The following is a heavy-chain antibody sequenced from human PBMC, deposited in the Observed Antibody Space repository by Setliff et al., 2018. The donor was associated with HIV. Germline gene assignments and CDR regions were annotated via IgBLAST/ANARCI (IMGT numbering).Heavy chain of an antibody. Sequence: SETLSLTCTVSDGPINNYWWNWIRQSPGKGLEWIGFGHHSGTFSYNPSLNSRFTISIDTSKNQFSLKATSVTAEDTAVYYCARWGGPAQRGFDIWGQGTMVTVS. J-gene: IGHJ3*02. CDR2: GHHSGTF. V-gene: IGHV4-59*08. D-gene: IGHD3-16*01. CDR1: DGPINNYW. CDR3: ARWGGPAQRGFDI.